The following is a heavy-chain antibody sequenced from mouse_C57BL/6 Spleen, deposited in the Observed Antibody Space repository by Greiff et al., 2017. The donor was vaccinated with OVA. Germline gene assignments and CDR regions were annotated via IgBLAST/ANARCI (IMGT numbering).Heavy chain of an antibody. D-gene: IGHD1-1*01. V-gene: IGHV14-1*01. CDR2: IDPEDGDT. Sequence: DVQLQESGAELVRPGASVKLSCTASGFNIKDYYMHWVKQRPEQGLEWIGRIDPEDGDTEYAPKFQGKATMTADTSSNTAYLQLSSLTSEDTAVYYCTTSGYYGSSYWFAYWGQGTLVTVSA. CDR1: GFNIKDYY. CDR3: TTSGYYGSSYWFAY. J-gene: IGHJ3*01.